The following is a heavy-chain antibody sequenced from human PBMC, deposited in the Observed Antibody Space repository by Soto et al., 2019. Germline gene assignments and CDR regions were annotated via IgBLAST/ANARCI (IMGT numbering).Heavy chain of an antibody. D-gene: IGHD6-6*01. J-gene: IGHJ4*02. CDR3: ARGGSSSLDY. CDR1: GYTFTGYY. CDR2: INPNSGGT. Sequence: QVQLVQSGAEVKKPGASVKVSCKASGYTFTGYYMHWVRQAPGQGPEWMGWINPNSGGTTYQGRVTVTRDTSISTAYMELSSLRSDDTAVYYSARGGSSSLDYWGQGTLVTVSS. V-gene: IGHV1-2*02.